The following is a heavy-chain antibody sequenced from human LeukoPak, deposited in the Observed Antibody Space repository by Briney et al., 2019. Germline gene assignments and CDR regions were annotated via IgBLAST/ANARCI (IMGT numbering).Heavy chain of an antibody. CDR2: ISYDGSNK. CDR3: ARVVEWFFDY. Sequence: GGSLGLSCAASGFTFSSYAMHWVRQAPGKGLEWVAVISYDGSNKYYADSVKGRFTISRDNSKNTLYLQMNSLRAEDTAVYYCARVVEWFFDYWGQGTLVTVSS. V-gene: IGHV3-30-3*01. D-gene: IGHD3-3*01. J-gene: IGHJ4*02. CDR1: GFTFSSYA.